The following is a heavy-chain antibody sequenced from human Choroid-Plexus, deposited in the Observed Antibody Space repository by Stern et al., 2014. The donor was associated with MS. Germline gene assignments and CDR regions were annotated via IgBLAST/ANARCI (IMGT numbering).Heavy chain of an antibody. CDR1: GFSFSSFC. CDR2: ISYDGSK. J-gene: IGHJ4*02. D-gene: IGHD2/OR15-2a*01. V-gene: IGHV3-30*18. Sequence: VQLVESGGGVDQPGRPLRLSCAASGFSFSSFCMHWVRQAPGKGLEWVALISYDGSKDYADSVKGRFAISRDNSKNTLYLQMNSLRAEDTAVYYCAKDRQYLTFFFDFWGQGSLVTVSS. CDR3: AKDRQYLTFFFDF.